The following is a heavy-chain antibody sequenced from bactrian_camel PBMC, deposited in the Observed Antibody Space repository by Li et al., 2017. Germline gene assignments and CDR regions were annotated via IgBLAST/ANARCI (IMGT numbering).Heavy chain of an antibody. J-gene: IGHJ4*01. CDR3: AEGRGSRGEHCYSLNY. CDR2: INSDGRA. Sequence: QLVESGGGSVQAGGSLRLSCAASGRTYSADCVAWFRQAPGKEREKVATINSDGRATYIDSVKGRFTISKDHAKKSLYLQMNSLKPEDTAMYYCAEGRGSRGEHCYSLNYWGQGTQVTVS. V-gene: IGHV3S53*01. D-gene: IGHD6*01. CDR1: GRTYSADC.